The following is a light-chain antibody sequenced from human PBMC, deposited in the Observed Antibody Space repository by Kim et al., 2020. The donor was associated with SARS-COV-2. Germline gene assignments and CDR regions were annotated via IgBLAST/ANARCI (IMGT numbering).Light chain of an antibody. CDR2: GAS. V-gene: IGKV3-20*01. CDR3: QQYGSSPLYT. CDR1: QSVSSSY. J-gene: IGKJ2*01. Sequence: EIVLTQSPGTLSLSPGERATLSCRASQSVSSSYLAWYQQKPGQALRLLIYGASSRATGIPDRFSGSGSGTDFTLTISRLEPEDFAVYYCQQYGSSPLYTFGQGTKLEI.